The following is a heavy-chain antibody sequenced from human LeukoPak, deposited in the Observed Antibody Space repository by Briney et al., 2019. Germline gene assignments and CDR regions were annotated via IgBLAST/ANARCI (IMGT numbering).Heavy chain of an antibody. V-gene: IGHV3-33*01. CDR2: IWYDGSNK. CDR3: AREGFYYYDSSGYRRRYYFDY. J-gene: IGHJ4*02. Sequence: PGGSLRLSCAASGFTFSSYGMHWVRQAPGKGLEWVAVIWYDGSNKYYADSVKGRFTISRDNSKNTLYLQMNSLRAEDTAVYYCAREGFYYYDSSGYRRRYYFDYWGQGTLVTVSS. CDR1: GFTFSSYG. D-gene: IGHD3-22*01.